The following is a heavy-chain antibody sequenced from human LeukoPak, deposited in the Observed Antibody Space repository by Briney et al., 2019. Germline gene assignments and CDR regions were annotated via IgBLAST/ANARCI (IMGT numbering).Heavy chain of an antibody. CDR1: SYTFASYG. D-gene: IGHD5-18*01. CDR3: VRGSADTPMAPIFY. J-gene: IGHJ4*02. Sequence: ASVKVSCKASSYTFASYGITWVRQAPGQGLEWMGWISGHSGNTNYVQNLQGRVTMTTDTSTSTAYMELRSLRSDDTAVYYCVRGSADTPMAPIFYWGQGTLVSVSS. CDR2: ISGHSGNT. V-gene: IGHV1-18*01.